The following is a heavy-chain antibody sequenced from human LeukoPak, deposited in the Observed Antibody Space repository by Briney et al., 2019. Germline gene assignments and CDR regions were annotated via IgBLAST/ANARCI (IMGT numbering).Heavy chain of an antibody. Sequence: GGSLRLSCAASGFTVSSNYMSWVRQAPGKGLEWVSVIYSGGSTYYADSVKGRFTISRDNSKNTLYLQMNSLRAEDTAVYYCARGKQWLAYYFDYWGQGTLVTVSS. CDR3: ARGKQWLAYYFDY. D-gene: IGHD6-19*01. V-gene: IGHV3-66*01. J-gene: IGHJ4*02. CDR2: IYSGGST. CDR1: GFTVSSNY.